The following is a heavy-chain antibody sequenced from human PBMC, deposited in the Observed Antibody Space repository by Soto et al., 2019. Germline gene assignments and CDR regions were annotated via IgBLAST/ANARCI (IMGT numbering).Heavy chain of an antibody. V-gene: IGHV3-23*01. CDR3: AKATTNGGWFNPFDS. CDR1: GFSFVNYA. J-gene: IGHJ4*02. D-gene: IGHD6-19*01. Sequence: PGGSLRLSCPASGFSFVNYAMNWVRQAPGKGLEWVSGLSGSGTSTYYADSVKGRFTISRDNSRDTLFLQMNSLTADDTAVYYCAKATTNGGWFNPFDSWGQGALVTVSS. CDR2: LSGSGTST.